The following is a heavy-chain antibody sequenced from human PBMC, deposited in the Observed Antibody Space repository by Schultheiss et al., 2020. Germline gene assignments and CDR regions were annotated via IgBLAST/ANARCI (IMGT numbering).Heavy chain of an antibody. D-gene: IGHD6-13*01. V-gene: IGHV3-11*03. Sequence: GGSLRLSCAASGFTFSGSAMHWVRQAPGKGLEWVSYISSISTYTNYADSVKGRFTISRDNSKNTLHLQMNSLRAEDTAVYFCNIAAAGTFDYWGQGTPVTVSS. CDR2: ISSISTYT. CDR3: NIAAAGTFDY. J-gene: IGHJ4*02. CDR1: GFTFSGSA.